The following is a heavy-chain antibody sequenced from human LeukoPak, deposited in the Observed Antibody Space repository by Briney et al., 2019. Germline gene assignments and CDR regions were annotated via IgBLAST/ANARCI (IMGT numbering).Heavy chain of an antibody. J-gene: IGHJ4*02. Sequence: PGGSLRLSCAASGFTFSSYSMNWVRQAPGKGLEWVSSISSSSSYIYYADSVKGRFTISRDNAKNSLYLQMNSLRAEDTAVYYCARVHRVYSSGWYALGYWGQGTLVTVSS. V-gene: IGHV3-21*01. CDR1: GFTFSSYS. D-gene: IGHD6-19*01. CDR2: ISSSSSYI. CDR3: ARVHRVYSSGWYALGY.